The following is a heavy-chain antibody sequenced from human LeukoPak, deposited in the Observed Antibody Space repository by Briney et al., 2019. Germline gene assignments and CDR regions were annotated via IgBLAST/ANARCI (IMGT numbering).Heavy chain of an antibody. J-gene: IGHJ5*02. CDR2: IYYSGST. Sequence: PSETLSLTCTVSGGFISSGDYYWSWIRQPPGKGLEWIGYIYYSGSTYYNPSLKSRVTISVDTSKNQFSLKLSSVTAADTAVYYCARDLRAVRGDGHSAWGQGTLVTVSS. CDR1: GGFISSGDYY. V-gene: IGHV4-30-4*01. D-gene: IGHD2-2*01. CDR3: ARDLRAVRGDGHSA.